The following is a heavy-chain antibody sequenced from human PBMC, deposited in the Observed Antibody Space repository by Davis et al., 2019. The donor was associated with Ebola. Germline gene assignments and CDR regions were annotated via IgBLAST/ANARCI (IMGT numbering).Heavy chain of an antibody. V-gene: IGHV3-48*01. J-gene: IGHJ3*02. D-gene: IGHD3-22*01. CDR3: ARDATYYFDSSGYYIAPNDAFDI. CDR1: GFTFSTYS. CDR2: ISSSSSTI. Sequence: GESLKISCEASGFTFSTYSMNWVRQAPGKGLEWVSYISSSSSTIYYADSVKGRFTISRDNAKNSLYLQMNSLRAEDTAVYYCARDATYYFDSSGYYIAPNDAFDIWGQGTMVTVSS.